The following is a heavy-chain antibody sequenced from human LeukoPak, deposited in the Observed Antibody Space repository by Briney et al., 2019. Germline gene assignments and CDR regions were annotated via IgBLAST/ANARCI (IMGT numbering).Heavy chain of an antibody. V-gene: IGHV3-23*01. D-gene: IGHD5-12*01. J-gene: IGHJ4*02. Sequence: PGGSLRLSCAASGFTFSSYAMSWVRQAPGKGLEWVSAISGSGGSTYYADSVKGRFTISRDNSKNTLYLQMNSLRAEDTAVYYCAKVGPRGLYSGYDTPFDYWGQGTLVTVSS. CDR2: ISGSGGST. CDR3: AKVGPRGLYSGYDTPFDY. CDR1: GFTFSSYA.